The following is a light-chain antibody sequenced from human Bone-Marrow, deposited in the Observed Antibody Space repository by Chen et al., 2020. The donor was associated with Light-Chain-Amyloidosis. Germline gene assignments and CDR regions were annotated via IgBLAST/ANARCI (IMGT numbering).Light chain of an antibody. CDR1: DLPTKY. V-gene: IGLV3-25*03. J-gene: IGLJ2*01. Sequence: SYELTQPPSVSVSPGQTARLTCSGDDLPTKYAYWYQQKPGQAPVLVIHRDTERPSWISERCSGSSSGTTATLTISGVQAEDEADYHCQSADSSGTYEVIFGGGTKLTVL. CDR2: RDT. CDR3: QSADSSGTYEVI.